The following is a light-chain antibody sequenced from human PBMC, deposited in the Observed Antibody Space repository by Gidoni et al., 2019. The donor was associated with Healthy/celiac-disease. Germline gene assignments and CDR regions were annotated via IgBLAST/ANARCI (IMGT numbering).Light chain of an antibody. CDR3: SSYTSSSTPSVV. J-gene: IGLJ2*01. CDR2: DVS. CDR1: SSDVGGYNY. V-gene: IGLV2-14*03. Sequence: QSALTQPASVPGSPGQSITISCTGTSSDVGGYNYVSWYQQHPGKAPKLMIYDVSNRPSGVSNRFSGSKSVNTASLTVSGLQAEDEADYYCSSYTSSSTPSVVFGGGTKLTVL.